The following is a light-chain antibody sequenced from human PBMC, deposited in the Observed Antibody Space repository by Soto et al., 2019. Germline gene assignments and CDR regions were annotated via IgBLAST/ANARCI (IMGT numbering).Light chain of an antibody. V-gene: IGKV1-5*03. CDR1: QSITDS. J-gene: IGKJ1*01. CDR3: QQYQSYSWT. CDR2: KAA. Sequence: DIQRTQSPSTLSASVGDRVTITCRASQSITDSLAWYQQKPGKAPKLLIYKAATLERGVPSRFSGSGSGTEFTLAISSLQPDDFATYYCQQYQSYSWTFGQGTKVEVK.